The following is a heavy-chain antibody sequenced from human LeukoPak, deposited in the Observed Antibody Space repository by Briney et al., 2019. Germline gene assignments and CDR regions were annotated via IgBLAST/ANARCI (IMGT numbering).Heavy chain of an antibody. V-gene: IGHV3-7*01. CDR1: GFTFKNNW. D-gene: IGHD5-18*01. Sequence: GGSLRLSCAASGFTFKNNWMTWVRQAPGKGLEWAANIKEDGSEEYYVDSVKGRFTISRDNAKNSVYLQMNGLRAEDTAVYYCARDVLTAFFDYWGQGTLVTVSS. J-gene: IGHJ4*02. CDR2: IKEDGSEE. CDR3: ARDVLTAFFDY.